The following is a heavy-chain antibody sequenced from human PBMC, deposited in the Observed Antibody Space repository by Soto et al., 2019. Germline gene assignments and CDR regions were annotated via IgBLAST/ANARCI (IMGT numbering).Heavy chain of an antibody. CDR1: GLTFGIYA. Sequence: GGSLRLSCAASGLTFGIYAMSWVRQAPGKGLEWVSAISGSGGSTYYADPVKGRFTISRDNSKNTLYLQMNSLRAEDTAVYFCAKDQAIRYCSGGSCLDPYYFDYWGQGTLVTVSS. CDR2: ISGSGGST. V-gene: IGHV3-23*01. J-gene: IGHJ4*02. CDR3: AKDQAIRYCSGGSCLDPYYFDY. D-gene: IGHD2-15*01.